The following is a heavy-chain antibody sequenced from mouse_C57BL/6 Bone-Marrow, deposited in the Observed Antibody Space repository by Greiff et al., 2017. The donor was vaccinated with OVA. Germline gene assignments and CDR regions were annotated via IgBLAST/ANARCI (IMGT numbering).Heavy chain of an antibody. Sequence: VQLQQSGPGLVAPSQSLSITCTVSGFSLTSYAISWVRQPPGKGLEWLGVIWTGGGTNYNSALKSRLSISKDNSKSQVFLKMNSLQTDDTARYYCARSPYYYGSSYAMDYWGQGTSVTVSS. D-gene: IGHD1-1*01. J-gene: IGHJ4*01. V-gene: IGHV2-9-1*01. CDR3: ARSPYYYGSSYAMDY. CDR1: GFSLTSYA. CDR2: IWTGGGT.